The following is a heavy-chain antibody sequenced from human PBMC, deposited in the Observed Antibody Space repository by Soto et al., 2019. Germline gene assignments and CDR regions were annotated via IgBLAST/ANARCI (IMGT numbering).Heavy chain of an antibody. CDR1: GFTFSDFA. Sequence: EVQVLESGGGLVQPGGSLRLSCEATGFTFSDFAMSWVRQAPGKGLEWVSRIYGGGNGPHYADSVKGRVTISRDNSKNTLYLQMNSLRAEDTAVYYCAKMEGMDTWAYSFDYWGQGTLVTVSS. CDR2: IYGGGNGP. J-gene: IGHJ4*02. CDR3: AKMEGMDTWAYSFDY. V-gene: IGHV3-23*01. D-gene: IGHD5-18*01.